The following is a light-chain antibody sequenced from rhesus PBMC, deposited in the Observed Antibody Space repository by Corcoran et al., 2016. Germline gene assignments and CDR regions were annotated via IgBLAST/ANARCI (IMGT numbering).Light chain of an antibody. V-gene: IGKV1-22*01. CDR2: KAS. CDR1: QSISNW. J-gene: IGKJ3*01. Sequence: DIQMTQSPSSLSASVGDTVTITCRASQSISNWLAWYQQKPGKAPKALIYKASSLQRGVPSRFSGIGSGTDFTLTISGLQSEDFATYYCQQYASSPIFTFGPGTKLDIK. CDR3: QQYASSPIFT.